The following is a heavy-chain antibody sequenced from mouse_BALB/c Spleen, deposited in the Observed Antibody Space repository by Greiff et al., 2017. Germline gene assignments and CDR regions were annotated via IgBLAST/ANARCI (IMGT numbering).Heavy chain of an antibody. V-gene: IGHV1-69*02. CDR2: IYPSDSYT. Sequence: VQLQQPGAELVRPGASVKLSCKASGYTFTSYWINWVKQRPGQGLEWIGNIYPSDSYTNYNQKFKDKATLTVDKSSSTAYMQLSSPTSEDSAVYYCTRGSYYFDCWGQGTTLTVSS. D-gene: IGHD1-1*02. CDR1: GYTFTSYW. J-gene: IGHJ2*01. CDR3: TRGSYYFDC.